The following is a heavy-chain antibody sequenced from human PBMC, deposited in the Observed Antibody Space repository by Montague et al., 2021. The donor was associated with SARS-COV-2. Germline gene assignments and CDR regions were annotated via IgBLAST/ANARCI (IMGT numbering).Heavy chain of an antibody. D-gene: IGHD2-21*02. Sequence: ETLSLTCTVFGYSISSGYFWAWLRQPPGKGLEWIGSIYHAGYIXYNPSLKSRVSISIDTSRNQISLRVTDVAAADTAVYYCARAPCVGDCNSLAIWFDPWGQGTLVSVSS. V-gene: IGHV4-38-2*02. CDR2: IYHAGYI. CDR1: GYSISSGYF. J-gene: IGHJ5*02. CDR3: ARAPCVGDCNSLAIWFDP.